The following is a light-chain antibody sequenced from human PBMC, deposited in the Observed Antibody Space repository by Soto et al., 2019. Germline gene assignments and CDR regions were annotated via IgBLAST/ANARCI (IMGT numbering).Light chain of an antibody. Sequence: QSVLTQPPSVSAAPGQKVTISCSGSSSNIGSNYVSWYQQLPGTAPKPLICDNNKRPSGIPDRFSGSKSGTSATLGITGLQTGDEADYYCGTWDSSLSAGVFGGGTKLTVL. CDR1: SSNIGSNY. V-gene: IGLV1-51*01. CDR2: DNN. J-gene: IGLJ3*02. CDR3: GTWDSSLSAGV.